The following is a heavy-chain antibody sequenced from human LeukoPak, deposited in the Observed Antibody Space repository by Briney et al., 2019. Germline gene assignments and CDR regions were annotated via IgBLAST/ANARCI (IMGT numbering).Heavy chain of an antibody. V-gene: IGHV3-33*01. CDR3: ARRLPGYGMDV. D-gene: IGHD2-21*02. Sequence: GGSLRLSCAASGFTFSSYGMHWVRQAPGKGLEWVAVIWYDGSNKYYADSVKGRFTISRDNAKNSLYLRMSSLRAEDTAAYYCARRLPGYGMDVWGQGTTVTVSS. CDR1: GFTFSSYG. CDR2: IWYDGSNK. J-gene: IGHJ6*02.